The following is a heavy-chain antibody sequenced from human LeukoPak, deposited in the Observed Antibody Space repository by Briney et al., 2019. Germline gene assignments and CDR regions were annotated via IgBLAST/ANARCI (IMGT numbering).Heavy chain of an antibody. CDR3: ASGGYYYDSSGYSFDY. V-gene: IGHV4-59*08. D-gene: IGHD3-22*01. CDR2: IYYSGST. CDR1: GGSISSYY. Sequence: SETLSLTCTVSGGSISSYYWSWIRQPPGKGLEWIGYIYYSGSTNYNPSLKSRVTISVDTSKNQFSLKLSSVTAADTAVYYCASGGYYYDSSGYSFDYWGQGTLVTVSS. J-gene: IGHJ4*02.